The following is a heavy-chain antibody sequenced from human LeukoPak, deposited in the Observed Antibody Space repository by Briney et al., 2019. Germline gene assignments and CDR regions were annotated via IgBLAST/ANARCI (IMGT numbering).Heavy chain of an antibody. CDR2: INPSGGST. CDR3: ARQYSSGWSIGYYYYYMDV. CDR1: GYTFTSYY. D-gene: IGHD6-19*01. V-gene: IGHV1-46*01. J-gene: IGHJ6*03. Sequence: WASVKVSCKASGYTFTSYYMHWVRQAPGQGLEWMGIINPSGGSTSYAQKFQGRVTITADKSTSTAYMELSSLRSEDTAVYYCARQYSSGWSIGYYYYYMDVWGKGTTVAVSS.